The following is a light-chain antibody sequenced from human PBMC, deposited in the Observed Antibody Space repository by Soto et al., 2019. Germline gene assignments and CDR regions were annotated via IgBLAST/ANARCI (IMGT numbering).Light chain of an antibody. V-gene: IGKV1-27*01. CDR3: QKYNIAPWT. Sequence: DIQMTQSPSSLSAYVGDRVTITCRASQAISNYLAWYQQKPGKVPKLLIYAASTLQSGVPSRFSGSGSGTDFTLTISSLQPEDVGTYYCQKYNIAPWTFGQGTKVEIK. CDR1: QAISNY. J-gene: IGKJ1*01. CDR2: AAS.